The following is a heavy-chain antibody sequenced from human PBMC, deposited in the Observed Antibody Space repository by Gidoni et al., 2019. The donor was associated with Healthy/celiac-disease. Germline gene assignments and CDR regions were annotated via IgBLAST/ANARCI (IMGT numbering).Heavy chain of an antibody. Sequence: LSQVQLQQWIGEINHSGSTNYNPSLKSRVTISVDTSKNQFSLKLSSVTAADTAVYYCARKIPRGLYFAYWGPGTLVTVSS. CDR2: INHSGST. V-gene: IGHV4-34*01. CDR3: ARKIPRGLYFAY. J-gene: IGHJ4*02.